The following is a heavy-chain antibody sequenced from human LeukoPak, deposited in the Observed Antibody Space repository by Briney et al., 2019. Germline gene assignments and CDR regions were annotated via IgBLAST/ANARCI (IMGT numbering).Heavy chain of an antibody. D-gene: IGHD3-22*01. Sequence: GGSLRLSCAASGFTFSRYSMNWVRQAPGKGLEWVSVIYSGGSTYYADSVKGRFTISRDNSKNTLYLQMNSLRAEDTAVYYCARSMIVVVWGQGTLVTVSS. CDR3: ARSMIVVV. V-gene: IGHV3-66*01. CDR1: GFTFSRYS. J-gene: IGHJ4*02. CDR2: IYSGGST.